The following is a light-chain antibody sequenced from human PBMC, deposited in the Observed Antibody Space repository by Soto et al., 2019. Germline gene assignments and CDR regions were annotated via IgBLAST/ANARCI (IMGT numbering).Light chain of an antibody. V-gene: IGLV2-14*01. CDR3: SSDTSSSTLV. CDR1: SSDVGGYNY. Sequence: QSVLTQPASVSGSPGQSITISCTGTSSDVGGYNYVSWYQQHPGKAPKLMIYEVSNRPSGVSNRFSGSKSGNTASLTISGLQADDEADYDCSSDTSSSTLVFGTGTKVTVL. CDR2: EVS. J-gene: IGLJ1*01.